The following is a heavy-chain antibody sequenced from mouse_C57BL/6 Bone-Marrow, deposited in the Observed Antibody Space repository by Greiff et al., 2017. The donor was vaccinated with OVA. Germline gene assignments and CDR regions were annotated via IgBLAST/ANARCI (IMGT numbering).Heavy chain of an antibody. J-gene: IGHJ4*01. CDR3: ARPVVLWGYAMDY. D-gene: IGHD1-1*01. V-gene: IGHV5-12*01. CDR1: GFTFSDYY. CDR2: ISNGGGST. Sequence: EVKLVESGGGLVQPGGSLKLSCAASGFTFSDYYMYWVRQTPEKRLEWVAYISNGGGSTYYPDTVKGRFTISRDNAKNTLYLQMRHLKSEDTAMYYCARPVVLWGYAMDYWGKGTSVTVSS.